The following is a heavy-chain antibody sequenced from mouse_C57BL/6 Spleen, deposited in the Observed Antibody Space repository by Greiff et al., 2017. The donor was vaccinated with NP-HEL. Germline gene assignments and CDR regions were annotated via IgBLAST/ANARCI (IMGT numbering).Heavy chain of an antibody. CDR2: IWRGGST. Sequence: VQLQQSGPGLVQPSQSLSITCTVSGFSLTSYGVHWVRQSPGKGLEWLGVIWRGGSTDYNAAFMSRLSITKDNSKSQVFFKMNSLQADDTAIYDCAKPPAYYGSSYEYFDVWGTGTTVTVSS. D-gene: IGHD1-1*01. CDR1: GFSLTSYG. J-gene: IGHJ1*03. V-gene: IGHV2-5*01. CDR3: AKPPAYYGSSYEYFDV.